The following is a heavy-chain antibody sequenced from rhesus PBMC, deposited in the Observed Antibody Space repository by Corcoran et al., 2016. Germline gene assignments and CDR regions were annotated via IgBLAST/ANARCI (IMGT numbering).Heavy chain of an antibody. CDR3: ARDLYGGAFDRFDV. Sequence: QVQLQESGPGLVKHSETPPPPSAAPGASISPNFLRWIPHAPGKGLEWIGRTSGDGGSTDYNPSLNSRVTISVDTSKNHFSLKLSSVTAADTAVYYCARDLYGGAFDRFDVWGAGVLVTVSS. J-gene: IGHJ5-1*01. CDR1: GASISPNF. V-gene: IGHV4S2*01. D-gene: IGHD6-37*01. CDR2: TSGDGGST.